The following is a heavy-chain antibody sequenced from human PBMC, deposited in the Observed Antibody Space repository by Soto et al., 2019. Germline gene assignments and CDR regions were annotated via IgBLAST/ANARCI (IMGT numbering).Heavy chain of an antibody. Sequence: QVQLVQSGGEVRKPGASVTVSCKASGYTFTSYGISWVRQAPGQGLEWMGWISGYNGKTNYAQKVQDRVTMTTDTSTGTVYVELARLRFADPAVYSCAGEGEVTYFYYGMAVRGQGTTVTVSS. D-gene: IGHD4-4*01. J-gene: IGHJ6*02. CDR2: ISGYNGKT. CDR1: GYTFTSYG. CDR3: AGEGEVTYFYYGMAV. V-gene: IGHV1-18*01.